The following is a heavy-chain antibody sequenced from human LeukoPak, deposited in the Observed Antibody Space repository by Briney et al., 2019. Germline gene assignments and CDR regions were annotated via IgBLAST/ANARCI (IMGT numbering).Heavy chain of an antibody. J-gene: IGHJ4*02. V-gene: IGHV4-34*01. CDR2: INHSGST. D-gene: IGHD3-3*01. CDR3: AAGAITVFGVVTYYFDY. CDR1: GGSFSGYY. Sequence: PSETLSLTCAVYGGSFSGYYWSWIRQPPGKGLEWIGEINHSGSTNYNPSLKSRVTISVDTSKNQFSLKLSSVTAADTAVYYCAAGAITVFGVVTYYFDYWGQGTLVTVSS.